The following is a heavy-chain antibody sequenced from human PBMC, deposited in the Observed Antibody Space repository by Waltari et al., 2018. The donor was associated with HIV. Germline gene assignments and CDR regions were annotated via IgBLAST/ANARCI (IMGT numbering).Heavy chain of an antibody. CDR2: IYPGDSDT. CDR1: GYSFTSYW. J-gene: IGHJ4*02. CDR3: ARQRRIGYCTNGVCEAMYFDY. V-gene: IGHV5-51*01. D-gene: IGHD2-8*01. Sequence: EVQLVQSGAEVKKPGESLKISCKGSGYSFTSYWIGWVRQMPGKGLEWMGIIYPGDSDTRYSPSFQGQVTISADKSIITAYLQWSSLKASDTAMYYCARQRRIGYCTNGVCEAMYFDYWGQGTLVTVSS.